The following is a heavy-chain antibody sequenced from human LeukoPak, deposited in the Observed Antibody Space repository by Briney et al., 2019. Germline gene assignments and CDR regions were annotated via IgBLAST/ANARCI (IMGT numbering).Heavy chain of an antibody. D-gene: IGHD6-19*01. CDR1: GFTFSDYY. J-gene: IGHJ4*02. CDR3: ARGPQMIAVAGYFDY. V-gene: IGHV3-11*04. CDR2: IISSGSTI. Sequence: GGSLRLSCAASGFTFSDYYMSWIRQAPGKGLEWVSYIISSGSTIYYADSVKGRFTISRDNPKNSLYLQMNSPRAEDTAVYYCARGPQMIAVAGYFDYWGQGTLVTVSS.